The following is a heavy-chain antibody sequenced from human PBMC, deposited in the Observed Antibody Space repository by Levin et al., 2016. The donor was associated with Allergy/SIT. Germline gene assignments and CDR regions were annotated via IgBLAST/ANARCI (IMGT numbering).Heavy chain of an antibody. CDR1: GFTFSSYA. CDR3: ARDKDASSWSYYYYYYYMDV. V-gene: IGHV3-64*01. CDR2: ISSNGGST. Sequence: GGSLRLSCAASGFTFSSYAMHWVRQAPGKGLEYVSAISSNGGSTYYANSVKGRFTISRDNSKNTLYLQMGSLRAEDMAVYYCARDKDASSWSYYYYYYYMDVWGKGTTVTVSS. J-gene: IGHJ6*03. D-gene: IGHD6-13*01.